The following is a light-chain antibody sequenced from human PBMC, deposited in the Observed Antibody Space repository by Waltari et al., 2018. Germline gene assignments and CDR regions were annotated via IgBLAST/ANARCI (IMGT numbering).Light chain of an antibody. CDR3: QQYHSVPPT. Sequence: DIVLTQSPDSLAMSLGERATINCKSSQSLLYSSDNRNYLAWYQQKPGQPPKLLIYWASTRESGVPDRCSGSESGTSFTLTISSLQAEDVAVYYCQQYHSVPPTFGQGTKVQIK. CDR2: WAS. J-gene: IGKJ1*01. V-gene: IGKV4-1*01. CDR1: QSLLYSSDNRNY.